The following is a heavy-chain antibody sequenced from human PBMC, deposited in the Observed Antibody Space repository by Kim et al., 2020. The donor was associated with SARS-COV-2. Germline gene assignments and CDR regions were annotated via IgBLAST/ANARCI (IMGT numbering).Heavy chain of an antibody. CDR2: INPNSGGT. D-gene: IGHD2-2*01. CDR1: GYTFTGYY. V-gene: IGHV1-2*06. CDR3: ARLYCSSTSCPNWFDP. J-gene: IGHJ5*02. Sequence: ASVKVSCKASGYTFTGYYMHWVRQAPGQGLEWMGRINPNSGGTNYAQKFQGRVTMTRDTSISTAYMELSRLRSDDTAVYYCARLYCSSTSCPNWFDPWGQGTLVTVSS.